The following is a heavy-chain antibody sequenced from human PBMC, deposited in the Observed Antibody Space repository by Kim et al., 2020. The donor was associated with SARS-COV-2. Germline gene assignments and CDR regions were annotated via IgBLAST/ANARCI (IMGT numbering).Heavy chain of an antibody. CDR2: ISGGTGKT. D-gene: IGHD7-27*01. CDR3: ARGSGALDY. J-gene: IGHJ4*02. CDR1: GYTFTTYA. V-gene: IGHV1-3*01. Sequence: ASVKVSCKASGYTFTTYAIHWVRQAPGQRLEWMGWISGGTGKTKYSQKFQDRVTITRDTSASTAYMELSSLRSEDTAVYYCARGSGALDYWGQGTLVTVS.